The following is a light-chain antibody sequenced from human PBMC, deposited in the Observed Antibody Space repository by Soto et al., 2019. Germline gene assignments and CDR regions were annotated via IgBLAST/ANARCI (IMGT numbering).Light chain of an antibody. CDR2: DVS. CDR3: SSYTSSNTYV. Sequence: QSALTQPPSVSGSPGQSVTISCTGTSSDVGSYNRVSWYQQPPGTAPKLIIYDVSNRPAGVPDRFSGSKSGNTASLTISGLQAEDEADYYCSSYTSSNTYVVGTGTKVTV. CDR1: SSDVGSYNR. V-gene: IGLV2-18*02. J-gene: IGLJ1*01.